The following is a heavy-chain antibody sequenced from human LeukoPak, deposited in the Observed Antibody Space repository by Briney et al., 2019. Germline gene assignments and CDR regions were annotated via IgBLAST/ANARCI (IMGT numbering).Heavy chain of an antibody. Sequence: GGSLRLSCAASGFTVSSNYMSWVRQAPGKGLEWVSIIYSGGNTYYADSVKGRFTISRDNSKNTLYLHMNSLRAEDTAVYYCARHSSGWYYFDYWGQGTLVTVSS. CDR3: ARHSSGWYYFDY. J-gene: IGHJ4*02. CDR1: GFTVSSNY. D-gene: IGHD6-19*01. CDR2: IYSGGNT. V-gene: IGHV3-66*04.